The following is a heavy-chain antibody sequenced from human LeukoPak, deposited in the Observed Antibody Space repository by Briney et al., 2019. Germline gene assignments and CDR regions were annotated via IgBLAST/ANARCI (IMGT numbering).Heavy chain of an antibody. J-gene: IGHJ4*02. Sequence: SETLSLTCTVSGGSISSSSYYRGWIRQPPGKGPEWIGSIYYSGSTYYNPSLKSRVTISVDTSKNQFSLKLSSVTAADTAVYYCARHSYDDILTGYYTYYFDYWGQGTLVTVSS. V-gene: IGHV4-39*01. D-gene: IGHD3-9*01. CDR2: IYYSGST. CDR3: ARHSYDDILTGYYTYYFDY. CDR1: GGSISSSSYY.